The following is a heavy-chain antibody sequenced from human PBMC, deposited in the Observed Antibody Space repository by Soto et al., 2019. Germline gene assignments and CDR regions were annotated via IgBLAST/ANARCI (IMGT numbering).Heavy chain of an antibody. Sequence: EVQLLESGGGLVQPGGSLRLSCAASGFTFSNYGMTWVRQAPGKGLEWVSGMSRDGGVTDYTDSVKGRFTISRDISKNTLYLQMKSLRAGDTAVYYCAKIDKFNPQSSGWANRFDYWGQGTLVTVSS. D-gene: IGHD6-19*01. J-gene: IGHJ4*02. CDR3: AKIDKFNPQSSGWANRFDY. CDR1: GFTFSNYG. CDR2: MSRDGGVT. V-gene: IGHV3-23*01.